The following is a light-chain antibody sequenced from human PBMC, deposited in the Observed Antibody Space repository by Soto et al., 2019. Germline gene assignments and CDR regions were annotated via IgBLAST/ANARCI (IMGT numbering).Light chain of an antibody. CDR3: QHFDWGPPSWT. J-gene: IGKJ1*01. Sequence: ETVLTQSPGTLSLSPGERATLSCRASQSVSSNYLAWYQQQPGQAPRLLIYGASTRATGIPDRFSGSGSGTGFTLTISRREPEDFAVFLFQHFDWGPPSWTFGQGTKVEIK. CDR1: QSVSSNY. CDR2: GAS. V-gene: IGKV3-20*01.